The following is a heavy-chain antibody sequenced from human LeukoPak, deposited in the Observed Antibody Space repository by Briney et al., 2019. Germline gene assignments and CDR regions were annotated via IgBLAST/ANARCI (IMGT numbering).Heavy chain of an antibody. D-gene: IGHD5-18*01. J-gene: IGHJ4*02. V-gene: IGHV3-7*01. CDR1: GFTFSSYW. CDR3: ARHLSGITGYTYGRGIDY. CDR2: IKKDGSEK. Sequence: GGSLRLSCAASGFTFSSYWMSWVRQAPGKGLEWVANIKKDGSEKYYVDAVKGRFTISRDNAKQSLYRQMNSLRAEDTAVYYCARHLSGITGYTYGRGIDYWGQGTLLTVSS.